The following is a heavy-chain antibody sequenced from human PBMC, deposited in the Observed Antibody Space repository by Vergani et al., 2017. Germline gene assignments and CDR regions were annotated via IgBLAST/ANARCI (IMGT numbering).Heavy chain of an antibody. CDR2: LSSSSRYI. CDR3: ARVQGDYEYYYYYDMDV. V-gene: IGHV3-21*01. CDR1: GFSFTTYS. J-gene: IGHJ6*03. D-gene: IGHD4-17*01. Sequence: VQLVESGGSLVKPGGSLRLSCAASGFSFTTYSMNWVRQAPGKGLEWVSSLSSSSRYIYYADSVKGRFTVSRDNAKNSLYLQMNSLRAEDTAVYYCARVQGDYEYYYYYDMDVWGTGTTVTVSS.